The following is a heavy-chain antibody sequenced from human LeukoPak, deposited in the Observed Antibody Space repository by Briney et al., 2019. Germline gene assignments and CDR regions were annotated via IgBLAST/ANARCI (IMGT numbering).Heavy chain of an antibody. J-gene: IGHJ3*02. CDR1: GFTFSSYW. D-gene: IGHD6-13*01. CDR3: ARLGGGHSSSWYDAFDI. V-gene: IGHV3-7*01. CDR2: IKQDGSEK. Sequence: GGSLRLSCAASGFTFSSYWMSWVRQAPGKGLEWVANIKQDGSEKYYVDSVKGRFTISRDDAKNSLYLQMNSLRAEDTAVYYCARLGGGHSSSWYDAFDIWGQGTMVTVSS.